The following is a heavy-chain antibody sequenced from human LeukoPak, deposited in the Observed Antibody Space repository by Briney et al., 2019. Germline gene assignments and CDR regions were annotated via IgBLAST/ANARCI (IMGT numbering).Heavy chain of an antibody. D-gene: IGHD1-26*01. V-gene: IGHV7-4-1*02. CDR1: GYTFTSYG. CDR2: INTNTGNP. Sequence: GASVKVSCKASGYTFTSYGISWVRQAPGQGLEWMGWINTNTGNPTYAQGFTGRFVFSLDTLVSTAYLQIRSLKADDTAVYYCARVPFVVMGDTGNWFDPWGQGTLVTVSS. J-gene: IGHJ5*02. CDR3: ARVPFVVMGDTGNWFDP.